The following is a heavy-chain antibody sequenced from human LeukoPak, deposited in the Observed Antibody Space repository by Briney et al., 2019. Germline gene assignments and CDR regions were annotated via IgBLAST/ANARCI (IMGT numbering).Heavy chain of an antibody. J-gene: IGHJ2*01. Sequence: PGGPLRLSCAASGFAFSYYAMTWVRQAPGKGLEWVSSISANGDSTLYADSVKGRFTISRDNSKNTLFLQMNSLRAEDTAVYYCANSRPGGYWYFDLWGRGTLVTVSS. CDR2: ISANGDST. V-gene: IGHV3-23*01. D-gene: IGHD3-10*01. CDR1: GFAFSYYA. CDR3: ANSRPGGYWYFDL.